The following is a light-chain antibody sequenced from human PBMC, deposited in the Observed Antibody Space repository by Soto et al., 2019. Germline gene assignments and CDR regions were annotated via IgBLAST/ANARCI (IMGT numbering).Light chain of an antibody. Sequence: EIVLTQSPATLSLSPGERATLSCRASQSVSSYLAWYQQKPGPAPRLLIYDASNRATGIPARFSGSGSGTDFTLTISSLEPEDFAVYYCQQRRHWPPLTCGGGTKVEIK. J-gene: IGKJ4*01. V-gene: IGKV3-11*01. CDR2: DAS. CDR3: QQRRHWPPLT. CDR1: QSVSSY.